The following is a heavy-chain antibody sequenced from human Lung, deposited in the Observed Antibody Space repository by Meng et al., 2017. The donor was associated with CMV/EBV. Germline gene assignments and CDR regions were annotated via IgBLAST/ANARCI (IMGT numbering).Heavy chain of an antibody. CDR1: GFTFSSYW. V-gene: IGHV3-74*01. D-gene: IGHD4-23*01. Sequence: SCAASGFTFSSYWMHWVRQAPGKGLVWVSRINSDGSSTSYADSVKGRFTISRDNAKNTLNLQMNSLRAEDTAVYYCAREQPNSDAFDIWGQGTMVTVSS. CDR2: INSDGSST. CDR3: AREQPNSDAFDI. J-gene: IGHJ3*02.